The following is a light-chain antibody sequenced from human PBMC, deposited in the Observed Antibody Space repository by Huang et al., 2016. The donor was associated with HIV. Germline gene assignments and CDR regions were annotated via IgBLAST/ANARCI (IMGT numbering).Light chain of an antibody. CDR1: QSVSSD. J-gene: IGKJ1*01. CDR3: QQYNNWPWT. Sequence: EMLMTQSPATLSVSPGERATLSCRASQSVSSDVAWYQQKPGQAPRLLMYAASTRATGIPARFSGSGSGTDFTLTISGLQSEDFAVYYCQQYNNWPWTFGLGTKVDIK. V-gene: IGKV3-15*01. CDR2: AAS.